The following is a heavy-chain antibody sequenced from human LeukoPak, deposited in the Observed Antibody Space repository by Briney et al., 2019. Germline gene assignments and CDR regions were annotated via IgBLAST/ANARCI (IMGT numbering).Heavy chain of an antibody. D-gene: IGHD3-10*01. J-gene: IGHJ4*02. CDR1: GGSISSSSFY. CDR2: FFYSWST. V-gene: IGHV4-39*01. CDR3: ARQWFGPACKFDY. Sequence: PSGTLSLTCTVSGGSISSSSFYWGWIRQPPGKGLEWIGTFFYSWSTWYNPSLKSRVTISVDTSKNQFSLKLSSVTAADTAVYFCARQWFGPACKFDYWGQGTLVTVSS.